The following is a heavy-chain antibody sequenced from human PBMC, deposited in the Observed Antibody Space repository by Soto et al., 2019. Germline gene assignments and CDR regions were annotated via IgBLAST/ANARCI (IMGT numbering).Heavy chain of an antibody. D-gene: IGHD1-1*01. CDR2: ISGSGVNA. Sequence: EVQLVESGGSVIRPGGSLRLSCAASGFAFQNHGMAWVRQVPGKGLEWVAGISGSGVNAGYADSVKGRFCISRDNGDNSLYLEINNLGVEDTALYHCARKPHWQYWYFDLWGRGTLVTVSS. CDR3: ARKPHWQYWYFDL. V-gene: IGHV3-20*01. CDR1: GFAFQNHG. J-gene: IGHJ2*01.